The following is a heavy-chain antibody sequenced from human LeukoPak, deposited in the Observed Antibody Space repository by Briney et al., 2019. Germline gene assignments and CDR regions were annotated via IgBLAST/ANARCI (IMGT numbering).Heavy chain of an antibody. CDR3: ARVRSSGWYVGNPFDY. J-gene: IGHJ4*02. CDR2: INWNGGST. CDR1: GFTFDDYG. V-gene: IGHV3-20*04. Sequence: PGGSLRLSCAASGFTFDDYGMSWVRQAPGKGLEWVSGINWNGGSTGYADSVEGRFTISRDNAKNSLYLQMNSLRAEDTALYYCARVRSSGWYVGNPFDYWGQGTLVTVSS. D-gene: IGHD6-19*01.